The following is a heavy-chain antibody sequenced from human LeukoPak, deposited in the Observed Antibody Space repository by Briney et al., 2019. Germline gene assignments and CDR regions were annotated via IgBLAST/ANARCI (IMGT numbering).Heavy chain of an antibody. CDR3: TRAVAHLDY. V-gene: IGHV3-49*04. D-gene: IGHD4-23*01. Sequence: GGSLRLSCAASGFTFSNAWMSWVRQAPGKGLEWVGFIRSQTYGGTTEYAASVKGRFTISRDDSKSIAYLQMNSLKSEDTAVYYCTRAVAHLDYWGQGTLVTVSS. CDR1: GFTFSNAW. J-gene: IGHJ4*02. CDR2: IRSQTYGGTT.